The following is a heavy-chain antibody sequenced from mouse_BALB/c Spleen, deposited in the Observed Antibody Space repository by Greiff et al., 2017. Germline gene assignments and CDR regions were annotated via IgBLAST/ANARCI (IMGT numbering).Heavy chain of an antibody. V-gene: IGHV1-9*01. CDR2: ILPGSGST. CDR3: ARRYYGSSYLYWYFDV. D-gene: IGHD1-1*01. J-gene: IGHJ1*01. Sequence: QVQLQQSGAELMKPGASVKISCKATGYTFSSYWIEWVKQRPGHGLEWIGEILPGSGSTNYNEKFKGKATFTADTSSNTAYMQLSSLTSEDSAVYYCARRYYGSSYLYWYFDVWGAGTTVTVSS. CDR1: GYTFSSYW.